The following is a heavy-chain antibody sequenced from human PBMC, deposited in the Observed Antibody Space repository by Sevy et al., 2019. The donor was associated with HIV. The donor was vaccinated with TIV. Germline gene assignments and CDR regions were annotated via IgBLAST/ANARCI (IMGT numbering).Heavy chain of an antibody. CDR2: VNTASGDT. V-gene: IGHV1-3*04. CDR1: GYTFNNYI. Sequence: ASVKVSCKGSGYTFNNYIIYWVRQAPGQSLEWMGWVNTASGDTKYSQKFQGRVIITTDTSARTVYMELNNLRSEDTAFYFCARDLCSGGSCYSAFVYWGQGTLVTVSS. J-gene: IGHJ4*02. D-gene: IGHD2-15*01. CDR3: ARDLCSGGSCYSAFVY.